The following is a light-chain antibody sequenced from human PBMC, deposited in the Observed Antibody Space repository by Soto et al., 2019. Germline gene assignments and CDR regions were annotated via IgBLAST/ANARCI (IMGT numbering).Light chain of an antibody. CDR1: QTIFYSSNNNNY. CDR3: HQYLSAPWT. J-gene: IGKJ1*01. CDR2: WAS. V-gene: IGKV4-1*01. Sequence: DIVMTQSPDSLAVSLGERATINCESSQTIFYSSNNNNYLAWYQQKPGQPPKLLIYWASTRESGVPDRFSGSGSGTDFTLTISSLQAEDVAVYYCHQYLSAPWTFGQGTKVEIK.